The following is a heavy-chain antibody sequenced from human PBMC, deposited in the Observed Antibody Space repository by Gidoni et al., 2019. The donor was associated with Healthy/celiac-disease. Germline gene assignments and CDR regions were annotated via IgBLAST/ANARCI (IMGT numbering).Heavy chain of an antibody. Sequence: EVQLVESGGGLVQPGGSLRRSCAASGLTVSSNYISWVRQAPGKGLEWVSVIYSGGSTYYADSVKGRFTISRENSKNTLYLQMNSLRAEDTAVYYCARDLNTVTTFDYWGQGTLVTVSS. CDR2: IYSGGST. V-gene: IGHV3-66*01. J-gene: IGHJ4*02. D-gene: IGHD4-17*01. CDR3: ARDLNTVTTFDY. CDR1: GLTVSSNY.